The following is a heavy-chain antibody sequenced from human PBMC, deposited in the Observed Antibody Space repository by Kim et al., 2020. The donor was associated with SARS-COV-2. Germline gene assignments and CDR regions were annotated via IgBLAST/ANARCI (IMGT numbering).Heavy chain of an antibody. Sequence: ASVKVSCKASGYTFTSYGISWVRQAPGQGLEWMGWISADNGNTNYAQKLQGRVTMTTDTSTSTAYMELRSLRSDDTAVYYCARDTAVAGTNWFDPWGQGTLVTVSS. D-gene: IGHD6-13*01. CDR3: ARDTAVAGTNWFDP. J-gene: IGHJ5*02. CDR2: ISADNGNT. V-gene: IGHV1-18*01. CDR1: GYTFTSYG.